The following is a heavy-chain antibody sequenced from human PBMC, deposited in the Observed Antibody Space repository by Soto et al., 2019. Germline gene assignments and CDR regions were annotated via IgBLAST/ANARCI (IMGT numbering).Heavy chain of an antibody. CDR3: ARGLATLPVFAFDV. Sequence: SGPTLVNPTQTLTLTCSFSGFSFSTSGVGVGWVRQPPGKALEWLALIYWSGDEHYRPSLKSRLTITKDTSKNQVVLIVTNMDPVDTATYYCARGLATLPVFAFDVWGQGTTVTVSS. J-gene: IGHJ3*01. V-gene: IGHV2-5*01. CDR2: IYWSGDE. D-gene: IGHD6-6*01. CDR1: GFSFSTSGVG.